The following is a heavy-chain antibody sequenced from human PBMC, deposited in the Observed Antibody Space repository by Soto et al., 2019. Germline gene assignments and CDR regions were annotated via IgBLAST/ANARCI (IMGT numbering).Heavy chain of an antibody. V-gene: IGHV3-30-3*01. CDR3: SKGFRVFGVINGEYPDS. J-gene: IGHJ4*02. D-gene: IGHD3-3*01. CDR2: ISYDGANE. CDR1: GFTFSRYA. Sequence: GGSLRLSCAASGFTFSRYAIHWVRQAPGRGLEWVAVISYDGANEYYTASVEGRFTVSRDNSKNSLYLQMNSLRAEDTAVYYCSKGFRVFGVINGEYPDSWGQGTPATVSS.